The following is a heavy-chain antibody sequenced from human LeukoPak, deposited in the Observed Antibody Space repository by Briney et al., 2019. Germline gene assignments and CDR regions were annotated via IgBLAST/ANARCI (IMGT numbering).Heavy chain of an antibody. CDR2: IKRDGSEK. CDR1: GFTFSSYW. Sequence: GGSLRLSCAASGFTFSSYWMTWVRQAPGKGLEWVANIKRDGSEKYYVDSVKGGFTISRDNTKNSLYLQMNSLRAEDTAVYYCARRDSSGWYYFDYWGQGTLVTVSS. CDR3: ARRDSSGWYYFDY. J-gene: IGHJ4*02. D-gene: IGHD6-19*01. V-gene: IGHV3-7*01.